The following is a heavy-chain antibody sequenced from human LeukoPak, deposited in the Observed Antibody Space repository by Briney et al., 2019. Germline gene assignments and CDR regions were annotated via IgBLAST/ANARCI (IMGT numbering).Heavy chain of an antibody. V-gene: IGHV1-18*01. CDR3: ARAGTATDLIDY. D-gene: IGHD2-15*01. CDR2: ISAYNGNT. Sequence: ASVKVSCKASGGTFSSYAISWVRQAPGQGLEWMGWISAYNGNTNYAQKLQGRVTMTTDTSTSTAYMELRSLRSDDTAVYYCARAGTATDLIDYWGQGTLVTVSS. J-gene: IGHJ4*02. CDR1: GGTFSSYA.